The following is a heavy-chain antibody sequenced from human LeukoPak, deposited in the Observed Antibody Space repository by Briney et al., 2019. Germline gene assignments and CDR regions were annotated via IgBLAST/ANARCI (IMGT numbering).Heavy chain of an antibody. CDR1: GGSISTYY. Sequence: PSETLSLTCTVSGGSISTYYWSWIRQPPGKGLEWIGYVYYSGSTNYNPSLMGRVTMSVDTSKNQFSLKLSSVTAADTAVYYCARRGSGWYRGAFDIWGQGTMVTVSS. D-gene: IGHD6-19*01. CDR3: ARRGSGWYRGAFDI. CDR2: VYYSGST. J-gene: IGHJ3*02. V-gene: IGHV4-59*08.